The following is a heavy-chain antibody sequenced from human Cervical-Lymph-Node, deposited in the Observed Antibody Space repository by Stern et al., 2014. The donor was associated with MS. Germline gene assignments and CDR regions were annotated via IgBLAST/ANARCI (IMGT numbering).Heavy chain of an antibody. D-gene: IGHD2-8*01. Sequence: QVQLGQSGGAVVQPGRSLRLSCAASGFTFSSYGMHWVRQAPGKWLEWVTVISYDGNHKYYAASVKGRFTISRDNSKNTLHLQMNSVTPDDTAIYYCARDYEDTSMLFDHWGQGTLVTVSS. CDR2: ISYDGNHK. J-gene: IGHJ4*02. CDR3: ARDYEDTSMLFDH. CDR1: GFTFSSYG. V-gene: IGHV3-30*03.